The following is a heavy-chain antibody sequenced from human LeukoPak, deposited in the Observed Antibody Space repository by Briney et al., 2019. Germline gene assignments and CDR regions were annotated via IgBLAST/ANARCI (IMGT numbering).Heavy chain of an antibody. Sequence: PGGSLRLSCAASGFTFSSYAMHWVRQAPGKGLEWVSVIYTDGSTYYADSVKGRFTISRDNSRNTLYLQMNTLRAEDTAVYYCASDLIAVTERIYFGMDVWGQGTTVTVSS. J-gene: IGHJ6*02. D-gene: IGHD6-19*01. V-gene: IGHV3-53*01. CDR2: IYTDGST. CDR1: GFTFSSYA. CDR3: ASDLIAVTERIYFGMDV.